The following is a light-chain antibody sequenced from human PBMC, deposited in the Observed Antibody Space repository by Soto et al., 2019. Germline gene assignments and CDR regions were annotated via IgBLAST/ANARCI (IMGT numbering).Light chain of an antibody. CDR1: QTISSS. J-gene: IGKJ1*01. CDR3: QHYNSYPGA. V-gene: IGKV1-5*03. CDR2: EAS. Sequence: DIQMTQSPSTLSGSVGDRVTITCRASQTISSSLAWYQQKPGKAPKLLIYEASTLQSGVPSRFSGSGSGTEFTLTISSLQPEDFATYYCQHYNSYPGAFGQGTKVDIK.